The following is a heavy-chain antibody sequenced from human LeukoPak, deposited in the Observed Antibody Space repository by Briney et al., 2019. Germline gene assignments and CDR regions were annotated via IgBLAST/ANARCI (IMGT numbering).Heavy chain of an antibody. Sequence: GASVKVSCKASGYTFTGYCIHWVRQAPGQGPEWMGWINPHSGATNYAQKFQGRVTMTRDTSISTAFMELSSLRSDDTAMYYCSRDLLMYYSGSGESTWGQGTQVTVSS. D-gene: IGHD3-10*01. CDR3: SRDLLMYYSGSGEST. J-gene: IGHJ5*02. V-gene: IGHV1-2*02. CDR2: INPHSGAT. CDR1: GYTFTGYC.